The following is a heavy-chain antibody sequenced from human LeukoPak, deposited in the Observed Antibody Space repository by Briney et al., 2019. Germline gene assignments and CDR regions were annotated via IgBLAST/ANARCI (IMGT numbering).Heavy chain of an antibody. CDR3: AKSASSYCSGISCLKYYFDY. V-gene: IGHV3-30*18. Sequence: GGSLRLSCTVSGFTMSSSWMSWVRQAPGKGLEWVAVISYDGSNEYYADSVKGRFTISRDNSKNTLYLQVNSLRAADTAVYYCAKSASSYCSGISCLKYYFDYWGQGTLVTVSS. D-gene: IGHD2-2*01. J-gene: IGHJ4*02. CDR2: ISYDGSNE. CDR1: GFTMSSSW.